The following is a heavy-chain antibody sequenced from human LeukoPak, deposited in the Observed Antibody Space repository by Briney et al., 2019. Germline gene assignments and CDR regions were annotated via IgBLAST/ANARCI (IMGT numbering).Heavy chain of an antibody. CDR3: AKDRNSGSYYQAGDFDY. J-gene: IGHJ4*02. CDR2: ISNSGGTT. Sequence: PGGSLRLSCAASGFTFSSYGMSWVRQAPGKGLEWVSGISNSGGTTYYADSVKGRFTISRDNSKNTLYLQMNSLRAEDTALYYCAKDRNSGSYYQAGDFDYWGQGILVTVSS. D-gene: IGHD1-26*01. CDR1: GFTFSSYG. V-gene: IGHV3-23*01.